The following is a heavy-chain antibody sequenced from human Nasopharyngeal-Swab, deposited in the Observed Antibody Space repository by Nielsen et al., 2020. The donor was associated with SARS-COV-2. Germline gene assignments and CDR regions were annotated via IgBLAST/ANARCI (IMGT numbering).Heavy chain of an antibody. Sequence: WIRQPPGKALEWLAFIYWDDDKRYSPSLKSRLTITKDTSKNQVVLTMTNMDPVDTATYYCARNDYGDRDFDYWGQGTLVTVSS. V-gene: IGHV2-5*02. CDR3: ARNDYGDRDFDY. J-gene: IGHJ4*02. CDR2: IYWDDDK. D-gene: IGHD4-17*01.